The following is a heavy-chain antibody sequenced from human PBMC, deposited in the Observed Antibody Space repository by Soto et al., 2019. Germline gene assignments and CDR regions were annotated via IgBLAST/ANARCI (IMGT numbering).Heavy chain of an antibody. Sequence: QVQLQESGPGLVKPSGTLSLTCAVSGGSISSSNWWSWVRQPPGKGLEWIGEVYHSGSTNYHPSPKSRITISVDKSQNQFSLKLSSVTAADTAVYYCARCIAAAGPIDYWGQGTLVTVSS. D-gene: IGHD6-13*01. CDR2: VYHSGST. CDR1: GGSISSSNW. V-gene: IGHV4-4*02. CDR3: ARCIAAAGPIDY. J-gene: IGHJ4*02.